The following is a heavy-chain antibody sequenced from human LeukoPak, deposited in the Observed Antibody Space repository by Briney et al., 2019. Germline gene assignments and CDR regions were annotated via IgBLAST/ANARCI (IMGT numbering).Heavy chain of an antibody. CDR1: GVSISSSSYY. CDR3: ARAHFWSGYPKTDNWFDP. CDR2: IYYSGST. J-gene: IGHJ5*02. D-gene: IGHD3-3*01. V-gene: IGHV4-39*07. Sequence: SETLSLTCTVSGVSISSSSYYWGWLRQPPGKGLEWIGSIYYSGSTYYNPSLKSRVTISVDTSKNQFSLKLSSVTAADTAVYYCARAHFWSGYPKTDNWFDPWGQGTLATVSS.